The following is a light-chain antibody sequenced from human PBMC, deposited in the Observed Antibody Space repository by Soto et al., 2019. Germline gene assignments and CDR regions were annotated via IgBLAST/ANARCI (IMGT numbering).Light chain of an antibody. CDR2: EVS. V-gene: IGLV2-14*01. Sequence: QSVLTQPSSASGSPGQSITISCTGTSSDVGGYKYVSWYQQHPDKAPKLIIFEVSNRPSGISSRFSGSNSGNTASLTISWLQAADEADYYCASYTSSSSSVIFGRGTKVTVL. J-gene: IGLJ2*01. CDR3: ASYTSSSSSVI. CDR1: SSDVGGYKY.